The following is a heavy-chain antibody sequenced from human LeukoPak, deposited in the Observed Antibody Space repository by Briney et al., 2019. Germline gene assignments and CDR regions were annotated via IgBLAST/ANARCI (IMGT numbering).Heavy chain of an antibody. CDR3: ARLKESSSGYYYISYFDY. J-gene: IGHJ4*02. CDR1: GGSISSSSYY. CDR2: IYYSGST. D-gene: IGHD3-22*01. Sequence: SETLSLTCTVSGGSISSSSYYWGWIRQPPGKGLEWIGSIYYSGSTYYNPSLKSRVTISVDTSKNQFSLKLSSVTAADTAVYYCARLKESSSGYYYISYFDYWGQGTLVTVSS. V-gene: IGHV4-39*01.